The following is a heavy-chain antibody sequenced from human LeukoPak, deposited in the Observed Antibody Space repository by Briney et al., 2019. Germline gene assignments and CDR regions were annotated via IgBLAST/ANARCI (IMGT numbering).Heavy chain of an antibody. Sequence: ASVKVSCKASGYTFTSCDIDWVRQATRQGFEWMGWMNPNSGNTGYGQSFQGRITMTRDISIGTAYMELSNLTSEDTAIYYCTRGSSGRRDNWGQGTLVTVSA. V-gene: IGHV1-8*01. CDR1: GYTFTSCD. J-gene: IGHJ4*02. CDR2: MNPNSGNT. D-gene: IGHD6-19*01. CDR3: TRGSSGRRDN.